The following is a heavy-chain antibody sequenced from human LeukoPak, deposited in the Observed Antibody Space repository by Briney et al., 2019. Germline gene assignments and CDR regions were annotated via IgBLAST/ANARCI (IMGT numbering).Heavy chain of an antibody. Sequence: ASVQVSCKVSGYTLTELSMHWVRQAPGKGLEWMGGFDPEDGETIYAQKFQGRVTMTEDTSTDTAYMELSSLRSEDTAVYYCATDLRHYYGSGSFDFDYWGQGTLVTVSS. D-gene: IGHD3-10*01. V-gene: IGHV1-24*01. CDR3: ATDLRHYYGSGSFDFDY. J-gene: IGHJ4*02. CDR2: FDPEDGET. CDR1: GYTLTELS.